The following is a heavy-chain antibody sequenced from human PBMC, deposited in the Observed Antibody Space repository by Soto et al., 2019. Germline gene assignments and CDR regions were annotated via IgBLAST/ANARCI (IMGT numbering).Heavy chain of an antibody. CDR1: GGSISTSNW. D-gene: IGHD6-13*01. V-gene: IGHV4-4*02. J-gene: IGHJ4*02. Sequence: GPGLVKPSGTLSLTCAVSGGSISTSNWWSWVRQPPGKGLEWIGEVYRTGSTNYNPSLESRLTISVDKSKNQFSLKLTSVTAADTAVYYCARARATIAAAAIFDCWGQGTLVTVSS. CDR2: VYRTGST. CDR3: ARARATIAAAAIFDC.